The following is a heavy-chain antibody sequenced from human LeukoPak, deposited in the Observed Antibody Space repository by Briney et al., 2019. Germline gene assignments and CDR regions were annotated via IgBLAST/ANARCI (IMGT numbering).Heavy chain of an antibody. CDR2: ISPSSDGI. Sequence: GGSLRLSCADSGFSFNTYSMNWVRQAPGKGREWVSSISPSSDGIFYADSLRGRFTVSRDNAKNLLYLHLNSLRVEDTAVYFCVRDNFGDYLPFFWGQGTPVTVSS. CDR3: VRDNFGDYLPFF. CDR1: GFSFNTYS. D-gene: IGHD4-17*01. J-gene: IGHJ4*02. V-gene: IGHV3-21*01.